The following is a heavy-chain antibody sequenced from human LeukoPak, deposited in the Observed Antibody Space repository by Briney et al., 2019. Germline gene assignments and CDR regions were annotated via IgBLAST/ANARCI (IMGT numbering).Heavy chain of an antibody. J-gene: IGHJ3*02. CDR2: LCGSGGST. CDR3: ARARSSYGYGDAFDI. CDR1: GFTFSSYA. V-gene: IGHV3-23*01. D-gene: IGHD5-18*01. Sequence: PGGSLRLSCAASGFTFSSYAMSWVCQALGKGLEWVSALCGSGGSTYYADSVKGRFTISRDNSKNTLYLQMNSLRAEDTAVYYCARARSSYGYGDAFDIWGQGTMVTVSS.